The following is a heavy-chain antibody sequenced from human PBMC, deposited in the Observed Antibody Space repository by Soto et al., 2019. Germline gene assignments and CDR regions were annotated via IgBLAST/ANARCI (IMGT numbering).Heavy chain of an antibody. J-gene: IGHJ3*01. CDR3: ARGPSDNDAFDV. D-gene: IGHD1-1*01. Sequence: PGGSLRLSCAASGFTFSSYAMHWVRQAPGERLQWVASISYLGGHERYSDSVKGRFAISRDTSKNTLYLQMDSLRADDTAVFYCARGPSDNDAFDVWGHGTVVTVSS. CDR2: ISYLGGHE. CDR1: GFTFSSYA. V-gene: IGHV3-33*05.